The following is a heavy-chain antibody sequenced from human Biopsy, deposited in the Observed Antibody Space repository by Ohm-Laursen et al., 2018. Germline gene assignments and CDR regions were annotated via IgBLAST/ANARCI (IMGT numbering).Heavy chain of an antibody. CDR1: GFTFSSYS. V-gene: IGHV3-21*01. CDR3: TRLAYYYYYGMDV. D-gene: IGHD2-21*01. Sequence: SLRLSCAASGFTFSSYSMNWVRQAPGKGLEWISYISETSSHIYDADSVKGQFTVARDNAKNSLYLQMNSLRAEDTAVYYCTRLAYYYYYGMDVWGQGTTVTVSS. CDR2: ISETSSHI. J-gene: IGHJ6*02.